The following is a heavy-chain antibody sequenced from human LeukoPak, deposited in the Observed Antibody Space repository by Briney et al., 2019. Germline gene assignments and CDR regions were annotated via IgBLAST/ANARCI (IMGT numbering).Heavy chain of an antibody. J-gene: IGHJ6*02. CDR2: MNPNSGNT. CDR1: GYTFTSYD. D-gene: IGHD4-23*01. CDR3: ARIGTVATQKRGYGMDV. Sequence: ASVKVPCKASGYTFTSYDINWVRQATGQGLEWMGWMNPNSGNTGYAQKFQGRVTMTRNTSISTAYMELTSVRSEDAAVYFCARIGTVATQKRGYGMDVWGQGTTVTVSS. V-gene: IGHV1-8*01.